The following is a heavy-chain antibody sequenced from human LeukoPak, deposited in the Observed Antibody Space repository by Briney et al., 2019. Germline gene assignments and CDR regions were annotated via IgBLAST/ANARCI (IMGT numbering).Heavy chain of an antibody. D-gene: IGHD1-26*01. Sequence: GESLKISCSTSGYSFTRYWIAWVRQTPGKGLEWMWIVYPDDSDTRYSPAFQGQVTISADKSITTAYLQWSSLKASDTAVYYCARPSGTYFPFDYWAREPWSPS. CDR2: VYPDDSDT. V-gene: IGHV5-51*01. CDR3: ARPSGTYFPFDY. J-gene: IGHJ4*02. CDR1: GYSFTRYW.